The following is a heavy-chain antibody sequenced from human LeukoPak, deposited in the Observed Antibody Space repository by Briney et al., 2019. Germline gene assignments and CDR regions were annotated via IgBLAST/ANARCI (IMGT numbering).Heavy chain of an antibody. Sequence: GGSLRLSCAASGFTFSSYAMGWVRQAPGKGLEWVSAISGSGGSTYYADSVKGRFTISRDNSKNTLYLQMNSLRAEDTAVYYCAKLGGGITMIVVVNYYYMDVWGKGTTVTVSS. CDR1: GFTFSSYA. V-gene: IGHV3-23*01. D-gene: IGHD3-22*01. CDR2: ISGSGGST. J-gene: IGHJ6*03. CDR3: AKLGGGITMIVVVNYYYMDV.